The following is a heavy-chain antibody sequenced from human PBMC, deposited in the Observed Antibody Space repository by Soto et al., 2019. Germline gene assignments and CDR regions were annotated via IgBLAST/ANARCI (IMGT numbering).Heavy chain of an antibody. J-gene: IGHJ3*02. CDR1: GFTFNSYG. D-gene: IGHD3-9*01. V-gene: IGHV3-30*18. CDR2: ISYDGSNK. CDR3: AKSGGGGYFDWLFHAFDI. Sequence: QVQLVESGGGVVQPGRSLRLSCAASGFTFNSYGMHWVRQAPGKGLEWVAVISYDGSNKYYADSVKGRFTISRDNSKNTLYLQMNSLRAEDTAVYYCAKSGGGGYFDWLFHAFDIWGQGTMVTVSS.